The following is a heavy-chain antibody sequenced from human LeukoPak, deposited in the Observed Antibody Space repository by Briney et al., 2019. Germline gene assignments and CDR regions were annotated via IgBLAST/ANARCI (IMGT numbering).Heavy chain of an antibody. CDR1: GGTFSSYA. V-gene: IGHV1-69*01. Sequence: SVKVSCKASGGTFSSYAISWVRQAPGQGLEWMGGIIPIFGTANYAQKFQGRGTITADESTSTAYMELSSLRSEDTAVYYCARGRMRCSGGSCTPDGDYYYYYGMDVWGKGTTVTVSS. D-gene: IGHD2-15*01. CDR2: IIPIFGTA. CDR3: ARGRMRCSGGSCTPDGDYYYYYGMDV. J-gene: IGHJ6*04.